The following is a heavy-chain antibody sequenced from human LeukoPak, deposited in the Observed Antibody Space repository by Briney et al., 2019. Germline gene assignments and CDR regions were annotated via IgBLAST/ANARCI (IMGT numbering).Heavy chain of an antibody. V-gene: IGHV3-64*01. D-gene: IGHD2-8*01. CDR2: ISNNGGRT. Sequence: GGSLRLSCAASGFTFSSYAMHWVRQAPGKGLEYVSAISNNGGRTFYANSVEGRFTISRDNSKNTLYLQMGSLRAEDMAVYYCARPQSTNSAAVYFDYWGQGTLVTVSS. J-gene: IGHJ4*02. CDR1: GFTFSSYA. CDR3: ARPQSTNSAAVYFDY.